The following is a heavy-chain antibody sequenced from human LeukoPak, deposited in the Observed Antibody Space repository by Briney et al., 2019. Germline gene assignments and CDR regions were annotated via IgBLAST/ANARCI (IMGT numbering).Heavy chain of an antibody. J-gene: IGHJ4*02. Sequence: RAGGSLRLSCAASGYNFNNYAMVWVRQAPGKGLEWVSGITDSGATTYYADSVKGRFTISRDNSKSTLYLQMNSLRAEDTAIYYCAKVLFPQVFTTYLDCWGQGTLVTVSP. CDR3: AKVLFPQVFTTYLDC. CDR2: ITDSGATT. V-gene: IGHV3-23*01. D-gene: IGHD5/OR15-5a*01. CDR1: GYNFNNYA.